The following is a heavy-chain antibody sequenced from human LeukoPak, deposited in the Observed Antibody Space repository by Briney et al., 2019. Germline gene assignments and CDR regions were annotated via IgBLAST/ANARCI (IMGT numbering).Heavy chain of an antibody. Sequence: GGSLRLSCAASGFTFSSYVMSRVRQAPGKGLEWVSAISGSGGSTYYADSVKGRFTISRDNSKNTLYLQMNSLRAEDTAVYYCAKVRYGIAVAGLEDYWGQGTLVTVSS. CDR2: ISGSGGST. J-gene: IGHJ4*02. D-gene: IGHD6-19*01. CDR3: AKVRYGIAVAGLEDY. V-gene: IGHV3-23*01. CDR1: GFTFSSYV.